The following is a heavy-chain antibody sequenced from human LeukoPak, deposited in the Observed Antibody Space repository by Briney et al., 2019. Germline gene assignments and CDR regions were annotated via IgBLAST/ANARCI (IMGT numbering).Heavy chain of an antibody. V-gene: IGHV1-69*13. CDR2: IIPIFGTA. Sequence: SVKVSCKASGGTFSSYAISWVRQATGRGLEWMGGIIPIFGTANYAQKFQGRVTITADESTSTAYMELSSLRSEDTAVYYCARGSTTVIFLLDYWGQETLVTVSS. D-gene: IGHD4-17*01. CDR1: GGTFSSYA. CDR3: ARGSTTVIFLLDY. J-gene: IGHJ4*02.